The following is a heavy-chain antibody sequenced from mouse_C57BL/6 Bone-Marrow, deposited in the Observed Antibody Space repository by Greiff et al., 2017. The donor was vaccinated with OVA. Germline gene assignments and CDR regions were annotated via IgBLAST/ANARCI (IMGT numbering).Heavy chain of an antibody. CDR1: GYTFTSYW. J-gene: IGHJ2*01. V-gene: IGHV1-69*01. D-gene: IGHD2-4*01. Sequence: VQLQQPGAELVMPGASVKLSCKASGYTFTSYWMHWVKQRPGQGLEWIGEIDPSDSYTNYNQKFKGKSTLTVDKSSSTAYMQLSSLASDDSAISYCAGRGIDYDYDGFDYWGQGTTLTVSS. CDR2: IDPSDSYT. CDR3: AGRGIDYDYDGFDY.